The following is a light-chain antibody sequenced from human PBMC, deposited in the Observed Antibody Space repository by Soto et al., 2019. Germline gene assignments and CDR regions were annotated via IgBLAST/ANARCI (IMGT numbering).Light chain of an antibody. CDR1: QSINNY. CDR2: KAS. CDR3: QHYHSYPWT. Sequence: DIQMTQSPSTLSASLGDRLTITCRASQSINNYLAWYQQKPGKAPKLLIYKASSLESGVPSRFRGSGSGTEFTLTISSLQPDDFETYYCQHYHSYPWTFGQGTKVDIK. V-gene: IGKV1-5*03. J-gene: IGKJ1*01.